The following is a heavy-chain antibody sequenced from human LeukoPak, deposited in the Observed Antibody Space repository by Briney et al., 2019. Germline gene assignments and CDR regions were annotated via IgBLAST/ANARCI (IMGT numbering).Heavy chain of an antibody. D-gene: IGHD3-3*01. J-gene: IGHJ3*01. V-gene: IGHV4-34*01. CDR2: INHSGST. CDR1: GGSFSGYY. CDR3: ALYYDFWSGYPH. Sequence: SETLSLTCAVYGGSFSGYYWSWIRQPPGKGLEWSGEINHSGSTNYNPSLKSRVTISVDTSKNQFSLKLSSVTAADTAVYYCALYYDFWSGYPHWGQGTMVTVSS.